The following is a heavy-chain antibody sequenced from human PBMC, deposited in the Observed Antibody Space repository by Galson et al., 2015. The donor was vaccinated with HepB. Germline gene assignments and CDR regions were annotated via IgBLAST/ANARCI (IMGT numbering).Heavy chain of an antibody. CDR3: AKGVRAARPGSGAFDI. CDR1: RFTFSDYA. Sequence: SLRLSCAASRFTFSDYAMSWVRQAPGKGLEWVSSISGSGRNTDYADSVKGRFTISRDNSKNTLHLQMNSLRVEDTAVYYCAKGVRAARPGSGAFDIWGQGTMVSVSS. CDR2: ISGSGRNT. D-gene: IGHD6-6*01. J-gene: IGHJ3*02. V-gene: IGHV3-23*01.